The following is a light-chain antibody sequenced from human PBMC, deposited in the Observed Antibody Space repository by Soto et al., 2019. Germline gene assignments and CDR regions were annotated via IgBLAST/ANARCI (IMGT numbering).Light chain of an antibody. Sequence: QSALTQPPSASGSPGQSITISCSGTSSDVGGYNDVSWYQHHPGTAPKLMIYDVNNRPSGVSNRFSGSKSGTTASLTISGLQSEDEADYYCSSYTGSSSYVVFGGGTKLTVL. CDR2: DVN. J-gene: IGLJ2*01. CDR1: SSDVGGYND. CDR3: SSYTGSSSYVV. V-gene: IGLV2-14*03.